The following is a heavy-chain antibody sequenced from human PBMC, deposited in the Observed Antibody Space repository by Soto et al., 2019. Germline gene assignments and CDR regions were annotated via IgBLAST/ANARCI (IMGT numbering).Heavy chain of an antibody. D-gene: IGHD3-16*02. V-gene: IGHV1-2*02. J-gene: IGHJ6*02. CDR3: AIGLGELSLYTYYGMDV. CDR2: INPNSGGT. Sequence: KYGGSVKVSCKASXYTFTGYYXXKVRQAPGQGLEWMGWINPNSGGTNYAQKFQGRVTMTRDTSISTAYMELSRLRSDDTAVYYCAIGLGELSLYTYYGMDVWGQGNTVTVSS. CDR1: XYTFTGYY.